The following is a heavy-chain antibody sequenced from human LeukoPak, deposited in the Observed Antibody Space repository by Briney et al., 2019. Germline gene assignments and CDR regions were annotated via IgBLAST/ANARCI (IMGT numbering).Heavy chain of an antibody. D-gene: IGHD1-26*01. CDR3: AXESVGATTNXXXXXXXV. Sequence: GGSLRLSCAASGFTFSSYEMNWVRQAPGKGLEWVSYISSSGSTIYYADSVKGRFTISRDNAKNSLYLQMNSLRAEDTAVYYCAXESVGATTNXXXXXXXVWGKG. CDR2: ISSSGSTI. CDR1: GFTFSSYE. J-gene: IGHJ6*03. V-gene: IGHV3-48*03.